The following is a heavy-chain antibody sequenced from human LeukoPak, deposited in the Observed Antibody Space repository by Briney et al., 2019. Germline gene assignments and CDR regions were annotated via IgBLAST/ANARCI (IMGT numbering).Heavy chain of an antibody. J-gene: IGHJ4*02. CDR1: GFIFSRYA. CDR3: ATNMYYDFWSGYYNDY. Sequence: GGSLRLSCAASGFIFSRYAMGWVRQPPGKGLVWVSRINSDGSSTSYADSVKGRFTISRDNAKNTLYLQMNSLRAEDTAVYYCATNMYYDFWSGYYNDYWGQGTLVTVSS. CDR2: INSDGSST. D-gene: IGHD3-3*01. V-gene: IGHV3-74*01.